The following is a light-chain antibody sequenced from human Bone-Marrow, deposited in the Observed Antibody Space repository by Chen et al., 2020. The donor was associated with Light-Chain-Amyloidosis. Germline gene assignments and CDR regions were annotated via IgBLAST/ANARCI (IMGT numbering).Light chain of an antibody. V-gene: IGLV3-21*02. J-gene: IGLJ3*02. Sequence: SCVLTQPSSVSVAPGQTATVACGRNNIGSTSVHWYQQTPGQAPLLVVYDDSDRPSGIPERLSGSNSGNTATLTISRVEAGDEADYYCQVWDRSSDRSVFGGGTKLTVL. CDR1: NIGSTS. CDR2: DDS. CDR3: QVWDRSSDRSV.